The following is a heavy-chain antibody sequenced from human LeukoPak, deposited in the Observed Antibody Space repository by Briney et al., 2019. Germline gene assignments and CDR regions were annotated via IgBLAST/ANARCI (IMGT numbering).Heavy chain of an antibody. Sequence: ASVKVSCKASGYTFTSHAMHWVRQAPGQRLEWMGWINAGNGNTKYSQKFQGRVTITRDTSASTAYMELSSPRSEDTAVYYCARDRGDYGFDPWGQGTLVTVSS. D-gene: IGHD4-17*01. V-gene: IGHV1-3*01. CDR1: GYTFTSHA. CDR2: INAGNGNT. CDR3: ARDRGDYGFDP. J-gene: IGHJ5*02.